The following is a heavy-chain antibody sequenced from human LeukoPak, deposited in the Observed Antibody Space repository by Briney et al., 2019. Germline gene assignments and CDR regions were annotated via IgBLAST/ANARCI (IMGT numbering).Heavy chain of an antibody. CDR1: GFTFSSYS. CDR2: ISSSSSYI. CDR3: ARDSPSPSAAAGTFDY. Sequence: PGGSLRLSCAASGFTFSSYSINWVRQAPGKGLEWVSSISSSSSYIYYADSVKGRFTISRDNAKNSLYLQMNSLRAEDTAVYYCARDSPSPSAAAGTFDYWGQGTLVTVSS. D-gene: IGHD6-13*01. V-gene: IGHV3-21*01. J-gene: IGHJ4*02.